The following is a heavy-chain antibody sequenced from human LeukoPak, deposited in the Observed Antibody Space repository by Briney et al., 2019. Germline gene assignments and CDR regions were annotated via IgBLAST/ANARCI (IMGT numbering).Heavy chain of an antibody. J-gene: IGHJ6*02. V-gene: IGHV1-18*01. CDR3: ARDRIPDTSFYYGMDV. D-gene: IGHD5-18*01. CDR2: ISAYNGNT. CDR1: GNTFTKYY. Sequence: ASVKVSCKASGNTFTKYYIHWVRQAPGQGLEWMGWISAYNGNTNYAQKLQGRVTMTTDTSTSTAYMELRSLRSDDTAVYYCARDRIPDTSFYYGMDVWGQGTTVTVSS.